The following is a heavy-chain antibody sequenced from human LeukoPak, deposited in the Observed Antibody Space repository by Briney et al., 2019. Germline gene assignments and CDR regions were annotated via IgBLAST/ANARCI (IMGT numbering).Heavy chain of an antibody. D-gene: IGHD2-21*02. J-gene: IGHJ4*02. Sequence: ALRLSCAAFGFTFDDYAMHWVRQAPGKGLEWVSGISWNSGSIGYADSVKGRFTISRDNAKNSLYLQMNSLRAEDTALYYCAKEAIAYCGGDCYSTFDYWGQGTLVTVSS. CDR1: GFTFDDYA. CDR2: ISWNSGSI. CDR3: AKEAIAYCGGDCYSTFDY. V-gene: IGHV3-9*01.